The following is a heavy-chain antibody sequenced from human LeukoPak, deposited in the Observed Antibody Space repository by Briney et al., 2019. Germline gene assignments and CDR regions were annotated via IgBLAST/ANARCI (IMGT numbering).Heavy chain of an antibody. D-gene: IGHD3-22*01. Sequence: GGSLRLSCAASGFTFSSYAIHWVRQAPGKGLEWVAVISYDGSNKYYADSAKGRFTISRDNSKNTLYLQMNSMRTEDTAVYYCARDGQTIVIDAFNICGQGTMAVVSS. CDR1: GFTFSSYA. CDR2: ISYDGSNK. V-gene: IGHV3-30-3*01. J-gene: IGHJ3*02. CDR3: ARDGQTIVIDAFNI.